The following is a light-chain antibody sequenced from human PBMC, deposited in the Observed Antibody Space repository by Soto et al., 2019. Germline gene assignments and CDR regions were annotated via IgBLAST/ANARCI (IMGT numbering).Light chain of an antibody. CDR2: KAS. J-gene: IGKJ1*01. V-gene: IGKV1-5*03. CDR3: QQYNSYSPCT. CDR1: QSISSW. Sequence: DIQMTQSPATLSASVGDRVTLTCRASQSISSWLAWYQQKPGKAPTLLIYKASSLESGVPSRFSGSGSGTEFTLTISSLQPDDFAIYYCQQYNSYSPCTFGQGTKVEIK.